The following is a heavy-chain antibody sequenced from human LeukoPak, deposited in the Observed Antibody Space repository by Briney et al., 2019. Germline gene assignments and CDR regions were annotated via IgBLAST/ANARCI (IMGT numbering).Heavy chain of an antibody. V-gene: IGHV1-2*02. J-gene: IGHJ6*03. Sequence: GASVKVSCKTSGYIFTGYYIHWARQAPGQGLEWMGWINPNSGDTSYAQKFQGRVTMTGDTSINTAFMELSSLTSDDTAVYYCARGPGPPDYYYNHMDVWGKGTTVTVSS. CDR3: ARGPGPPDYYYNHMDV. CDR2: INPNSGDT. CDR1: GYIFTGYY.